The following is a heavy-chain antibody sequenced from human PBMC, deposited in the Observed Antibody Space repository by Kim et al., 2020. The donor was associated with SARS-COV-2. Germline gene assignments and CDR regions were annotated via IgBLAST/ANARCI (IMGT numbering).Heavy chain of an antibody. D-gene: IGHD3-10*01. CDR3: ARSWLDGSGSYYNPHYYYYGMDV. CDR1: GYTFTSYA. CDR2: INAGNGNT. J-gene: IGHJ6*02. Sequence: ASVKVSCKASGYTFTSYAMHWVRQAPGQRLEWMGWINAGNGNTKYSQKFQGRVTITRATSASTAYMELSSLRSEDTAVYSCARSWLDGSGSYYNPHYYYYGMDVWGQGTTVTVSS. V-gene: IGHV1-3*01.